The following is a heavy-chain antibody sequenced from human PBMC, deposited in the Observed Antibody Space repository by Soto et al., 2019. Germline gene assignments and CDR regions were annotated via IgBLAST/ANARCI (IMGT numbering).Heavy chain of an antibody. Sequence: LRLSCAASGFTFSSYWMSWVRQAPGKGLEWVANIKQDGSEKYYVDSVKGRFTISRDNAKNSLYLQMNSLRAEDTAVYYCAREGPIVVVPAAINYYYYGMDVWGQGTTVTVSS. D-gene: IGHD2-2*01. V-gene: IGHV3-7*01. CDR1: GFTFSSYW. CDR3: AREGPIVVVPAAINYYYYGMDV. CDR2: IKQDGSEK. J-gene: IGHJ6*02.